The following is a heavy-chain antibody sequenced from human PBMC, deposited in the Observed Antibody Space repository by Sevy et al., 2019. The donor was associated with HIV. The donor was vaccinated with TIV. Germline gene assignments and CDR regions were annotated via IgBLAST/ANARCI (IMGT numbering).Heavy chain of an antibody. Sequence: VGSLRLSCAASGFTFSKYSMSWVRQPPGKGLEWVSALSFGCGEINYADSVKGRFTISRDNSKSSVYLQMNNLRPEDTAVYYCAREGCTKPHDYWGQGTLVTVSS. CDR3: AREGCTKPHDY. CDR1: GFTFSKYS. D-gene: IGHD2-8*01. CDR2: LSFGCGEI. V-gene: IGHV3-23*01. J-gene: IGHJ4*02.